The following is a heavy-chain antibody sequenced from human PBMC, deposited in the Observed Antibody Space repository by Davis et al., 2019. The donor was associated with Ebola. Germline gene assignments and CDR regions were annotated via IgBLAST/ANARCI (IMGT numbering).Heavy chain of an antibody. CDR3: ARGHNYAHEY. CDR2: VIHKSGAP. V-gene: IGHV1-2*06. D-gene: IGHD4-11*01. Sequence: ASVKVSCKASGYTFTDYNIHWMRQAPGQGLEWLGRVIHKSGAPNYAQKFQGRVTMTRDTSISTVYMELSSLRYDDTADYYCARGHNYAHEYWGQGTLVTVSS. CDR1: GYTFTDYN. J-gene: IGHJ4*02.